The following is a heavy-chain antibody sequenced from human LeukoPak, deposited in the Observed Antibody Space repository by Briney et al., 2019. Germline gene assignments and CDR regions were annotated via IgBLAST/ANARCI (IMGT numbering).Heavy chain of an antibody. CDR2: ISYDGSNK. CDR3: ARDSAYGSGSYYS. J-gene: IGHJ4*02. D-gene: IGHD3-10*01. Sequence: GGSLRLSCAASGFTLSSYAMNWVRQAPGKGLEWVAVISYDGSNKYYADSVKGRFTISRDNSKNTLYVQMNSLRAEDTAVYYCARDSAYGSGSYYSWGQGTLVTVSS. V-gene: IGHV3-30*04. CDR1: GFTLSSYA.